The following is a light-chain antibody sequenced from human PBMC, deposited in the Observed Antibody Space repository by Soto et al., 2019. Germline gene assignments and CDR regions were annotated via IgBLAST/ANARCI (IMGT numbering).Light chain of an antibody. Sequence: EIVWTQSPGTLSLSPGERATLSCRASQSVSNNYLAWYQQKPGQAPRLLIYGASGRATGIPDRFSGSGSGTDFILTISRLEPEDFVVYYCQQYGSSPRTFGQGTKVEIK. V-gene: IGKV3-20*01. J-gene: IGKJ1*01. CDR1: QSVSNNY. CDR2: GAS. CDR3: QQYGSSPRT.